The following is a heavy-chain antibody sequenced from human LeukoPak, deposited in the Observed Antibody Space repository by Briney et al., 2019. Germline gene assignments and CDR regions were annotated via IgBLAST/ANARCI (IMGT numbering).Heavy chain of an antibody. Sequence: GGSLRLSCAASGFTFSSYAVHWVRQAPGKGLEWVAVISYDGSNKYYADSVKGRFTISRDNSKNTLYLQMNSLRAEDTAVYYCARAPKAYYYGSGSYSNWFDPWGQGTLVTVSS. CDR1: GFTFSSYA. J-gene: IGHJ5*02. V-gene: IGHV3-30-3*01. CDR3: ARAPKAYYYGSGSYSNWFDP. CDR2: ISYDGSNK. D-gene: IGHD3-10*01.